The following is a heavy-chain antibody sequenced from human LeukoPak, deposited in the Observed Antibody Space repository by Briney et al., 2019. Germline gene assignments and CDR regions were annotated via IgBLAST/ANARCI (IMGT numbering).Heavy chain of an antibody. CDR3: ARLPVDAFDI. CDR2: ISGSGGST. Sequence: GGSLRLSCAASGFTFSSYAMSWVRQAPGKGLEWVSAISGSGGSTHYANSVKGRFTISRDNSKNTLYLQMGSLRAEDMAVYYCARLPVDAFDIWGQGTMVTVSS. D-gene: IGHD1-14*01. J-gene: IGHJ3*02. V-gene: IGHV3-64*01. CDR1: GFTFSSYA.